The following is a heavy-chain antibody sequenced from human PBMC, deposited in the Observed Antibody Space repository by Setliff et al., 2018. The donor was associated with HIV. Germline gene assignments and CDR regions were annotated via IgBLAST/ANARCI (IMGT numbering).Heavy chain of an antibody. CDR3: ARDYLHVFDI. CDR2: INSATGGT. J-gene: IGHJ3*02. Sequence: EASVKVSCKASGYTFTDNYIHWVRQAPGQGLEWMAWINSATGGTNYAQNFQGRVTVTRDTSINTAYVELNSLKSDDTAVYYCARDYLHVFDIWGQGTMVTVSS. V-gene: IGHV1-2*02. CDR1: GYTFTDNY.